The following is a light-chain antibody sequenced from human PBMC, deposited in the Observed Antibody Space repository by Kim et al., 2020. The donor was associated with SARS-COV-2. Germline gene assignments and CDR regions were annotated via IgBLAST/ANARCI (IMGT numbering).Light chain of an antibody. CDR1: QSISSY. CDR2: ETS. CDR3: QQGYSTPLT. V-gene: IGKV1-39*01. Sequence: DIQMTQSPSSLSVFVGDRVTITCRASQSISSYLNWFQQKPGKVPILLIYETSSLQSGVPSRFRGSGSGTDFTLTISSLQPEDFATYYCQQGYSTPLTFGGGTKVEI. J-gene: IGKJ4*01.